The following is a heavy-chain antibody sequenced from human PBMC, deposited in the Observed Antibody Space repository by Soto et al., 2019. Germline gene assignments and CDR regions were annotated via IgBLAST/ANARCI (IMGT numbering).Heavy chain of an antibody. CDR2: IYSGGST. Sequence: EVQLVETGGGLIQPGGSLRLSCAASGFTVSNNYMTWVRQAPGKGLEWVSIIYSGGSTYYADSVKCRFTISSDNSKNTLYLQMNSLKAEATAVYYCARDRAEAGGMDVWGQGTTVTVSS. V-gene: IGHV3-53*02. J-gene: IGHJ6*02. CDR3: ARDRAEAGGMDV. CDR1: GFTVSNNY. D-gene: IGHD6-13*01.